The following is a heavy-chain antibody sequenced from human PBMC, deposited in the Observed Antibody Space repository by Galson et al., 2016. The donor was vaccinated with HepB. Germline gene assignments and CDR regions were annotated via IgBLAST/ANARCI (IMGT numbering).Heavy chain of an antibody. V-gene: IGHV1-18*04. CDR3: ARDGAVSPSNFDS. J-gene: IGHJ4*02. D-gene: IGHD2-8*01. CDR1: GYTFDING. CDR2: ISAYNGNL. Sequence: SVKVSCKASGYTFDINGISWLRQTPEHGLEWLGWISAYNGNLNHAQNLQGRVTLTTDTSTSTAYMELRALTSDDTAVYFCARDGAVSPSNFDSWGQGTLVAVSS.